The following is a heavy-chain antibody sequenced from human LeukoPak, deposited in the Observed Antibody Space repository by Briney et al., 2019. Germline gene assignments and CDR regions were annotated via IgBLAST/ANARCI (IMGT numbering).Heavy chain of an antibody. Sequence: ASVKVSCKASGYTFTSYDINWVRPATGQGLEWMGWMNPNSGNTGYAQKFQGRVTMTRNTSISTAYMELSSLRSEDTAVYYCARNNDYVYNPLDYWGQGTLVTVPS. D-gene: IGHD5-12*01. CDR2: MNPNSGNT. CDR3: ARNNDYVYNPLDY. J-gene: IGHJ4*02. V-gene: IGHV1-8*01. CDR1: GYTFTSYD.